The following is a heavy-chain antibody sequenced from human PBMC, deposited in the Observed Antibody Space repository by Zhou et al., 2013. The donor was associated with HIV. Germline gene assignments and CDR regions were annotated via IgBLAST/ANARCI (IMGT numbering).Heavy chain of an antibody. CDR3: ARALSARWIGGGFFYMDV. V-gene: IGHV1-18*01. CDR1: GYTFNRYD. Sequence: QVRLVQSGDEVKKPGASVKVSCKTTGYTFNRYDVSWVRQAPGQGLEWMGWISVYNGGTKFAQKFQARVTMTRDTSISTTYMELSGLRSDDTAVYYCARALSARWIGGGFFYMDVWGKGPRSPSP. J-gene: IGHJ6*03. D-gene: IGHD6-25*01. CDR2: ISVYNGGT.